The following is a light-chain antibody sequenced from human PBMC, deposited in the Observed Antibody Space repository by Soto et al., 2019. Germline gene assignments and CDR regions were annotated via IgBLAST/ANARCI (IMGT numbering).Light chain of an antibody. J-gene: IGKJ4*01. CDR2: GAS. CDR1: QSVTNN. Sequence: EVVMTQSPATLSVSPGERATLSCRASQSVTNNYLAWYQQRPGQAPRLLISGASARATGIPARFSGSGSGTEFTLTISSLQSEDFAVYYCQQYNNWPLTFGGGTKVEIK. CDR3: QQYNNWPLT. V-gene: IGKV3-15*01.